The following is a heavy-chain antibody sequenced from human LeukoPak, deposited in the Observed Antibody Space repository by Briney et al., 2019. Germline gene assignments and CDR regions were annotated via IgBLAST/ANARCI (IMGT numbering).Heavy chain of an antibody. CDR3: ARDPIAVAGTFGY. CDR2: IIPILGIA. D-gene: IGHD6-19*01. CDR1: GGTFSSYA. Sequence: SVKVSCKASGGTFSSYAISWVRQAPGQGLEWMGRIIPILGIANYAQKFQGRVTITADKSTSTAYMELSSLRSEDTAVYYCARDPIAVAGTFGYWGQGTLGTVSS. J-gene: IGHJ4*02. V-gene: IGHV1-69*04.